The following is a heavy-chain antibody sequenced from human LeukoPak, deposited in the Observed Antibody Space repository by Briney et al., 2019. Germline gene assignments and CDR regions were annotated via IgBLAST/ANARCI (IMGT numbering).Heavy chain of an antibody. D-gene: IGHD6-19*01. J-gene: IGHJ4*02. V-gene: IGHV3-9*02. Sequence: GGSLRLSCAASGFTSNDYAMHWVRQPPGKGLEWVGGITWNIDRIGYADSVKGRFTISRDNARNSLFLQMNSLRAEDTAVYYCAKDRERIAVAATDYWGQGTLVTVSS. CDR3: AKDRERIAVAATDY. CDR2: ITWNIDRI. CDR1: GFTSNDYA.